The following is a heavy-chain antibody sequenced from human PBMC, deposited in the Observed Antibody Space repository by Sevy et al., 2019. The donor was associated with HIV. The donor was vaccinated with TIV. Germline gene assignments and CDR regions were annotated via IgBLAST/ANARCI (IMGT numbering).Heavy chain of an antibody. V-gene: IGHV3-30*04. Sequence: GESLKISCAASGFTFSSYAMHWVRQAPGKGLEWVAVISYHGRDKFYADSVKGRSTISRDNSKNILYLQMISLRAEDTAVYYCAKDFTGYNGMDVWGQGTMVTVSS. CDR2: ISYHGRDK. J-gene: IGHJ6*02. CDR1: GFTFSSYA. CDR3: AKDFTGYNGMDV. D-gene: IGHD3-9*01.